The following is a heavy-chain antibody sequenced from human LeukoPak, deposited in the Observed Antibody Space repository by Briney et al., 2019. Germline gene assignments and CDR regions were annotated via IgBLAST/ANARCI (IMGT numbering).Heavy chain of an antibody. J-gene: IGHJ4*02. V-gene: IGHV4-4*07. Sequence: SETLSLTCSVSGDSISYFYWSWIRQAAGKGLEWIGSIYHSGSTYYNPSLKSRVTISVDTSKNQFSLKLSSVTAADTAVYYCARFLRNSSGYYFYIDYWGQGTLVTVSS. D-gene: IGHD3-22*01. CDR2: IYHSGST. CDR1: GDSISYFY. CDR3: ARFLRNSSGYYFYIDY.